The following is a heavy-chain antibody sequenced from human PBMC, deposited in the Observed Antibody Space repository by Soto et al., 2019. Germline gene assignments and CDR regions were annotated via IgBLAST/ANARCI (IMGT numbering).Heavy chain of an antibody. CDR2: IYYSGST. J-gene: IGHJ6*02. CDR1: GGSISGYY. V-gene: IGHV4-59*01. CDR3: AREIGGGGSGSHPPGYYGMDV. Sequence: TSETLSLTCTVSGGSISGYYWSWIRQPPGKGLEWIGYIYYSGSTNYNPSLKSRVTISVDTSKNQFSLKLSSVTAADTAVYYCAREIGGGGSGSHPPGYYGMDVWGQGTTVTVSS. D-gene: IGHD3-10*01.